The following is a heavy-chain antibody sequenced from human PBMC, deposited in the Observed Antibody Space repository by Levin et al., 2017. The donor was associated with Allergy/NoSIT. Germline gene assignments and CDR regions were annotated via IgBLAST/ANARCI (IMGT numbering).Heavy chain of an antibody. V-gene: IGHV4-31*03. D-gene: IGHD6-13*01. Sequence: LRLSCNVSGDSISSGGHYWSWIRQHPGKGLEWIGYIYHSGSTDYNPSVRSRVSISVDTSKNQFSLRLSSVTAADTAVYYCARSLAAAGDFDHWGQGTLVTVSS. CDR1: GDSISSGGHY. J-gene: IGHJ4*02. CDR3: ARSLAAAGDFDH. CDR2: IYHSGST.